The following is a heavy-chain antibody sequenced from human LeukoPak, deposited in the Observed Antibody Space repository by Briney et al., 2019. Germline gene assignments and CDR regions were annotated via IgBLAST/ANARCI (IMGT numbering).Heavy chain of an antibody. CDR3: AKDLIAGPPDYFDY. J-gene: IGHJ4*02. CDR2: TDGTNK. D-gene: IGHD2-21*01. CDR1: GFTFTIHS. Sequence: EGSLRLSCAASGFTFTIHSVHWVRQAPGQGLEWVAVTDGTNKFYSDSVRGRFTISGDTSKNTIYLQMNSLRPEDTAMYYCAKDLIAGPPDYFDYWAREPWSPSPQ. V-gene: IGHV3-30-3*01.